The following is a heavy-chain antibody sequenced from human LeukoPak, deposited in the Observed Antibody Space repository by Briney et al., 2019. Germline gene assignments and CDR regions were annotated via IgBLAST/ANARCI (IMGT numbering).Heavy chain of an antibody. V-gene: IGHV3-23*01. Sequence: GGSLRLSCAASGFTFSSYAMSWVRQAPGKGLEWVSAISGSGGSTYYVDSVKGRFTISRDNSENTLYLQMNSLRAEDTAVYYCAIRGYSYGSPYFQHWGQGTLVTVSS. CDR1: GFTFSSYA. D-gene: IGHD5-18*01. CDR3: AIRGYSYGSPYFQH. J-gene: IGHJ1*01. CDR2: ISGSGGST.